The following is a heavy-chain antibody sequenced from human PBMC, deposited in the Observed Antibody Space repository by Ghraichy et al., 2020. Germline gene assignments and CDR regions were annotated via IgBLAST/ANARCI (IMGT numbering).Heavy chain of an antibody. CDR2: IAKDGRQE. D-gene: IGHD5-18*01. CDR1: GFPFHVYW. Sequence: GSLRLSCAASGFPFHVYWMSWVRQAPGKGLEWVANIAKDGRQEYYADSLKGRFSISKDNTKNSLYLQMNSLRAEDTALYYCVRDATAPNFDAWGQGTLVTVSS. J-gene: IGHJ4*02. V-gene: IGHV3-7*01. CDR3: VRDATAPNFDA.